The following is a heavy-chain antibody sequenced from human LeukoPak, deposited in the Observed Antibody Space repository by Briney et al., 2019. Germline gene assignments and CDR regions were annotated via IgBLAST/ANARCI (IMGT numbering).Heavy chain of an antibody. CDR3: ARLRGYSYGDLDY. Sequence: PGGSLRLSCAASGSTFSSYWMSWVRQAPGKGLEWVANIKQDGSEKYYVDSVKGRFTISRDNAKNSLYLQMNSLRAEDTAVYYCARLRGYSYGDLDYWGQGTLVTVSS. V-gene: IGHV3-7*01. CDR2: IKQDGSEK. J-gene: IGHJ4*02. CDR1: GSTFSSYW. D-gene: IGHD5-18*01.